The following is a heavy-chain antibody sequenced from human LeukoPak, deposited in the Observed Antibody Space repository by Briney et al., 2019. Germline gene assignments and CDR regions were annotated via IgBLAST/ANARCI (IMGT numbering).Heavy chain of an antibody. CDR2: ISSSSSYI. CDR1: GFTFSSYS. V-gene: IGHV3-21*01. D-gene: IGHD3-3*01. J-gene: IGHJ5*02. CDR3: ARDQRSMDFWSGYYTSLRYNWFDP. Sequence: PGGSLRLSCAASGFTFSSYSMNWVRQAPGEGLEWVSSISSSSSYIYYADSVKGRFTISRDNAKNSLYLQMNSLRAEDTAVYYCARDQRSMDFWSGYYTSLRYNWFDPWGQGTLVTVSS.